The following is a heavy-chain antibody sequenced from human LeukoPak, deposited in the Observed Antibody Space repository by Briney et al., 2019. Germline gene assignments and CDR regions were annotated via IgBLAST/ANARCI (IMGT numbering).Heavy chain of an antibody. V-gene: IGHV3-33*08. J-gene: IGHJ6*02. CDR2: TWYDGSNK. Sequence: GGSLRLSCAASGFSFSTSYMNWVRQAPGKGLEWVAATWYDGSNKYYADSVKGRFTISRDNSKNTLFLQMNSLRAEDTAVYFCARGGHCSTTSCSNYDGMDVWGQGTTVTVSS. D-gene: IGHD2-2*01. CDR1: GFSFSTSY. CDR3: ARGGHCSTTSCSNYDGMDV.